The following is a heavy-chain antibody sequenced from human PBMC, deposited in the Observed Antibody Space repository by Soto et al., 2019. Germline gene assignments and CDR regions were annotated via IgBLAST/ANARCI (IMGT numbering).Heavy chain of an antibody. CDR2: IIPILGIA. Sequence: QVQLVQSGAEVKKPGSSVKVSCKASGGTFSSYTISWVRQAPGQGLEWMGRIIPILGIANYAQKFQGRVTITADKSTRTASMELSSLRSEDTAVYYCARGARYYDFLTWFAENWFDPWGQGTLVTVSS. D-gene: IGHD3-9*01. CDR1: GGTFSSYT. J-gene: IGHJ5*02. V-gene: IGHV1-69*02. CDR3: ARGARYYDFLTWFAENWFDP.